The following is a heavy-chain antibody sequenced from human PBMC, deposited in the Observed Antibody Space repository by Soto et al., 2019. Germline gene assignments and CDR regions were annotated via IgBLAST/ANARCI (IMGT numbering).Heavy chain of an antibody. Sequence: PGGSLRLSCAASGFTFSNYGMTWVRQAPGKGLEWVSAISGSGDRTYYADSVKGRFTISRDDSKNTLYLHMNSLRAEDTAAYYCAKRGIAGAYNWFDPWGQGTLVTVSS. CDR3: AKRGIAGAYNWFDP. D-gene: IGHD6-13*01. CDR2: ISGSGDRT. J-gene: IGHJ5*02. CDR1: GFTFSNYG. V-gene: IGHV3-23*01.